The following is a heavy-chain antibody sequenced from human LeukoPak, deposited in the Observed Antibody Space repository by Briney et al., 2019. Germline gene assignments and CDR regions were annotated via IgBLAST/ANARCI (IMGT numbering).Heavy chain of an antibody. D-gene: IGHD6-19*01. CDR2: ISSSSSYI. J-gene: IGHJ4*02. CDR1: GFTFSSYS. Sequence: GGSLRLSRAASGFTFSSYSMNWVRQAPGKGLEWVSSISSSSSYIYYADSVKGRFTISRDNAKNSLYLQMNSLRAEDTAVYYCARVSGWVVDYWGQGTLVTVSS. V-gene: IGHV3-21*01. CDR3: ARVSGWVVDY.